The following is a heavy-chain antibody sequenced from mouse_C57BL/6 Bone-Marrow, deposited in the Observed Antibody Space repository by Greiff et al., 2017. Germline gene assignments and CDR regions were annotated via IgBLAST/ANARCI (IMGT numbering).Heavy chain of an antibody. Sequence: QVQLQQPGAELVRPGTSVKLSCKASGYTFTSYWMHWVKQRPGQGLEWIGVIDPSDSYTNYNQKFKGKATLTVDTSSSTSYMQLSSLTSADSAVYYGAICSNYPLAMDYWGQGTSVTVAS. CDR3: AICSNYPLAMDY. V-gene: IGHV1-59*01. D-gene: IGHD2-5*01. J-gene: IGHJ4*01. CDR1: GYTFTSYW. CDR2: IDPSDSYT.